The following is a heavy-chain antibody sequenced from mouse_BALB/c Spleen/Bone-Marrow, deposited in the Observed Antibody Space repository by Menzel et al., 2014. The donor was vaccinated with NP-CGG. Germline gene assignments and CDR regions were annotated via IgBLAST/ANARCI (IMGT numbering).Heavy chain of an antibody. CDR2: IDPSSGYS. D-gene: IGHD2-3*01. V-gene: IGHV1-4*01. CDR1: GYTFTSYT. CDR3: AAYDGYYNGYFDV. J-gene: IGHJ1*01. Sequence: VQLQQSGAELARPGASVKMSCKASGYTFTSYTMHWIKQRPGQGLEWIGYIDPSSGYSNYNQKFKDKATLTADISSSTAYMQLSSLTSEDSAVYYCAAYDGYYNGYFDVWGAGTTVTVSS.